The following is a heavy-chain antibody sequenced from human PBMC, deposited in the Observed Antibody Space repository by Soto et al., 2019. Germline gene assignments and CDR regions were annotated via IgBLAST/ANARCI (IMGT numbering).Heavy chain of an antibody. CDR3: ARERIAAGGTHDAIDI. V-gene: IGHV3-53*01. J-gene: IGHJ3*02. Sequence: EVQLVESGGDLIQPGGSLRLSCAASGLSVSTNYMTWVRQAPGKGLEWVSLIFAGGSTYYADSVKGRFTISRDNSKNTLDVQMNSLSAEDTGVYYCARERIAAGGTHDAIDIWGQGTMVTVSS. CDR1: GLSVSTNY. D-gene: IGHD6-13*01. CDR2: IFAGGST.